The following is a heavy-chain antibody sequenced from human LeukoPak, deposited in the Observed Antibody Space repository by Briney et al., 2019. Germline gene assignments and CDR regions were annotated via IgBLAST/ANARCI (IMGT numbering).Heavy chain of an antibody. D-gene: IGHD1-26*01. V-gene: IGHV4-39*01. J-gene: IGHJ6*03. Sequence: SETLSLTCTVSGGSISSSSYYWGWIRQPPGKGLEWIGSIYYSGSTYYNPSLKSRVTISVDTSKNQFSLKLSSVTAADTAVYYYASRTGVGATSGYYYYYMDVWGKGTTVTISS. CDR2: IYYSGST. CDR3: ASRTGVGATSGYYYYYMDV. CDR1: GGSISSSSYY.